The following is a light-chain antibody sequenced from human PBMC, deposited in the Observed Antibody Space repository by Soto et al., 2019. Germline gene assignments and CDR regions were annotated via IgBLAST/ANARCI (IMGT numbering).Light chain of an antibody. CDR1: QSINTW. Sequence: IQMTQSPSTLSASVGDRVTITCRASQSINTWLAWYQQKPGKAPRLLIYKASTLHSGVPSRFSGSGSGTDFTLAISSLQPDDSATYYCQQYNLYSFTFGGGTKVEIK. J-gene: IGKJ4*01. V-gene: IGKV1-5*03. CDR3: QQYNLYSFT. CDR2: KAS.